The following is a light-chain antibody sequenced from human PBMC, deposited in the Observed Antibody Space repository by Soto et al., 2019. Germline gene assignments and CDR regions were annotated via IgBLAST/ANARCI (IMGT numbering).Light chain of an antibody. CDR2: EVS. V-gene: IGLV2-23*02. Sequence: QSALTQPASVSASPGQSITISCTGTSSDIGTYRLVSWYLQLPGKAPQLLIYEVSKRPSGVSYRFSGSRSGNTASLTISGLQADDEADYYCSSYAGVKTSGAVFGGGTKLTVL. CDR1: SSDIGTYRL. CDR3: SSYAGVKTSGAV. J-gene: IGLJ2*01.